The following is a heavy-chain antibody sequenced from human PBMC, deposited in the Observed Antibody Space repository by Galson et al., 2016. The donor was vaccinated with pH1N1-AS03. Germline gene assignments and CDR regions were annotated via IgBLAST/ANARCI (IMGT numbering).Heavy chain of an antibody. D-gene: IGHD4-17*01. CDR2: INHSGST. CDR3: ASHGDYFAGRDY. V-gene: IGHV4-30-4*01. Sequence: LSLTCTVSGGSISSADYYWSWIRQPPGKGLEWIGEINHSGSTNYNPSLKSRVTISRDTSKKQFSLNLSSVTAADTAVYYCASHGDYFAGRDYWGQGTLVTVSS. CDR1: GGSISSADYY. J-gene: IGHJ4*02.